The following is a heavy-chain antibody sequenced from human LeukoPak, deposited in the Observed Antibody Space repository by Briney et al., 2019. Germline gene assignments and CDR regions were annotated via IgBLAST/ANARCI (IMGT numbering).Heavy chain of an antibody. J-gene: IGHJ6*03. Sequence: PGGSPRLSCAASGFTFSTYTINWVRQAPGKGLEWVSSISSSSSYIYYADSVKGRFTISRDNAKNSLYLQMNSLRAGDTAVYYCARSLRFLEWLGSYYYYYMDVWGKGTTVTVSS. D-gene: IGHD3-3*01. CDR3: ARSLRFLEWLGSYYYYYMDV. CDR1: GFTFSTYT. V-gene: IGHV3-21*01. CDR2: ISSSSSYI.